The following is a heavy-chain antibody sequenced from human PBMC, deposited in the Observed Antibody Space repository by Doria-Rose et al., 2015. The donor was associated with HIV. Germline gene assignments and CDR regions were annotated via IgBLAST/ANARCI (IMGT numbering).Heavy chain of an antibody. D-gene: IGHD6-19*01. CDR2: INHSGST. CDR3: ARAAVAAYWYFDL. Sequence: VYGGSFSGYYWSWIRQPPGKGLEWIGEINHSGSTNYNPSLKSRVTISVDTSKNQFSLKVNSVTAADTAVYYCARAAVAAYWYFDLWGRGTLVIVSS. V-gene: IGHV4-34*01. J-gene: IGHJ2*01. CDR1: GGSFSGYY.